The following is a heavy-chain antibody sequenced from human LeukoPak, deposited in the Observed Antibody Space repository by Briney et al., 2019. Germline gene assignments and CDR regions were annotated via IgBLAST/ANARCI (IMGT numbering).Heavy chain of an antibody. D-gene: IGHD3-22*01. CDR2: ISAYNGNT. Sequence: ASVKVSCEASGYTFTSYGISWVRQAPGQGLEWMGWISAYNGNTNYAQKLQGRVTMTTDTSTSTAYMELRSLRSDDTAVYYCARDHDSSGDPNWFDPWGQGTLVTVSS. CDR3: ARDHDSSGDPNWFDP. CDR1: GYTFTSYG. V-gene: IGHV1-18*01. J-gene: IGHJ5*02.